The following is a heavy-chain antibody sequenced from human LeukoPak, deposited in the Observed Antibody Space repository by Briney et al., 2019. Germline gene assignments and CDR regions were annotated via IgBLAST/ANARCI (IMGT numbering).Heavy chain of an antibody. CDR2: IRYDGSNK. D-gene: IGHD4-23*01. CDR3: AKSYDYGGNSPSFDY. V-gene: IGHV3-30*02. J-gene: IGHJ4*02. Sequence: GGSLRLSCAASGFTFSSYGMHWVRQAPGKGLEWVAFIRYDGSNKYCADSVKGRFTISRDNSKNTLYLQMNSLRAEDTAVYYCAKSYDYGGNSPSFDYWGQGTLVTVPS. CDR1: GFTFSSYG.